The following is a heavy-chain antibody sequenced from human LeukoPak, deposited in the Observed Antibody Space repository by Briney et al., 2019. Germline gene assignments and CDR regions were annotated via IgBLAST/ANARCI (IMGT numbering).Heavy chain of an antibody. J-gene: IGHJ6*03. CDR1: GYSFTDYD. Sequence: ASVKVSCKASGYSFTDYDINWVRQATGQGLEWMGWINPNSGKTGYGQKFQGRVTLTRNTSINTAYMELSSLRSDDTAVYYCARMSGTSDYYYFYYYTDVWGKGTTVTVSS. D-gene: IGHD3-10*01. CDR3: ARMSGTSDYYYFYYYTDV. V-gene: IGHV1-8*03. CDR2: INPNSGKT.